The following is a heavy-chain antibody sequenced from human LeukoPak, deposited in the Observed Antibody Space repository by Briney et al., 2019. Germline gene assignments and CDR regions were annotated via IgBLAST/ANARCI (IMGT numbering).Heavy chain of an antibody. V-gene: IGHV3-9*01. J-gene: IGHJ4*02. CDR1: GFTFDDYA. Sequence: PGGSLRLSCAASGFTFDDYAMHWVRQAPGKGLEWVSGIRWNGGGIAYADSVKGRFTISRDNAKNSLYLQMNSLRAEDTALYYCANSDDSSGYYYSWTYWGQGTLVTVSS. CDR2: IRWNGGGI. D-gene: IGHD3-22*01. CDR3: ANSDDSSGYYYSWTY.